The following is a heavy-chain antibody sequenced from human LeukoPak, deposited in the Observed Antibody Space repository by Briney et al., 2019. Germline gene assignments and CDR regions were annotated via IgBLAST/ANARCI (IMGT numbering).Heavy chain of an antibody. D-gene: IGHD6-13*01. CDR1: GFTFSSYE. CDR3: ARGRYSSSWYSDY. J-gene: IGHJ4*02. Sequence: GGSRRLSCAASGFTFSSYEMNWVRQAPGKGLEWVSYISGSAGTKYYADSVKGRFTIYRDNAKNSLYLQMNSLRAEDTAVYYCARGRYSSSWYSDYWGQGTLVTVSS. CDR2: ISGSAGTK. V-gene: IGHV3-48*03.